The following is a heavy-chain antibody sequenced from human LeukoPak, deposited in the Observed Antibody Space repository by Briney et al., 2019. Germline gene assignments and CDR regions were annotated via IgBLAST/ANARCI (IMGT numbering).Heavy chain of an antibody. J-gene: IGHJ1*01. CDR2: ISGSGGST. CDR1: GFTFSSYA. V-gene: IGHV3-23*01. CDR3: AKYRKIAARYNDGFAEYFQH. Sequence: QSGGSLRLSCAASGFTFSSYAMSWVRQAPGKGLEWVSAISGSGGSTYYADSVKGRFTISRDNSKNTLYLQMNSLRAEDTAVYYCAKYRKIAARYNDGFAEYFQHWGQGTLVTVSS. D-gene: IGHD6-6*01.